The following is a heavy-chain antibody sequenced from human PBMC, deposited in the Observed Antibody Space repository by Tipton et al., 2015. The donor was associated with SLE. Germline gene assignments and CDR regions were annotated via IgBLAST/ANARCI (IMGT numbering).Heavy chain of an antibody. V-gene: IGHV4-4*07. CDR1: GGSISSYY. Sequence: TLSLTCTVSGGSISSYYWSWIRQPAGKGLEWIGRIYTSGSTNYNPSLKSRVTISVDTSKNQFSLKLSSVTAADTAVYYCARDRGAYYYDSSGFDYYYYGMDVWGQGTTVTVSS. CDR3: ARDRGAYYYDSSGFDYYYYGMDV. J-gene: IGHJ6*02. CDR2: IYTSGST. D-gene: IGHD3-22*01.